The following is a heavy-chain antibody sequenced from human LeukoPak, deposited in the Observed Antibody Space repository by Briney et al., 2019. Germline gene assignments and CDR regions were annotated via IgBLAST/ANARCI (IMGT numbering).Heavy chain of an antibody. J-gene: IGHJ4*02. Sequence: PGGSLRLSCAASGFVFRSYAMSWVRQAPGKGLEWVSGISSSGGSTYHADSVRGRFTISRDNSKNTQYLQMNSLRVEDTAVYYCAKAQSRYYDSSGFPDYWGQGTLVTVSS. D-gene: IGHD3-22*01. CDR2: ISSSGGST. V-gene: IGHV3-23*01. CDR1: GFVFRSYA. CDR3: AKAQSRYYDSSGFPDY.